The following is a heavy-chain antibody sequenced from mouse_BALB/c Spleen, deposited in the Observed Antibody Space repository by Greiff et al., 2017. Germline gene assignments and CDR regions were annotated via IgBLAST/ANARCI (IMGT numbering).Heavy chain of an antibody. CDR3: ARYDYGYFDV. CDR2: ISSGGSYT. J-gene: IGHJ1*01. V-gene: IGHV5-9-4*01. Sequence: EVKLVESGGGLVKPGGSLKLSCAASGFTFSSYAMSWVRQSPEKRLEWVAEISSGGSYTYYPDTVTGRFTISRDNAKNTLYLEMSSLRSEDTAMYYCARYDYGYFDVWGAGTTVTVSS. D-gene: IGHD2-3*01. CDR1: GFTFSSYA.